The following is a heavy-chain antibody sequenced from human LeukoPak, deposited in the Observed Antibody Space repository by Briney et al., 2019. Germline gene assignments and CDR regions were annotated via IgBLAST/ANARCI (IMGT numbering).Heavy chain of an antibody. J-gene: IGHJ3*02. D-gene: IGHD3-22*01. V-gene: IGHV4-39*07. CDR1: GGSISSSSYY. CDR3: AGEQGITMIVVVNGVAFDI. Sequence: SETLSLTCTVSGGSISSSSYYWGWIRQPPGKGLEWIGEINHSGSTNYNPSLKSRVTISVDTSKNQFSLKLSSVTAADTAVYYCAGEQGITMIVVVNGVAFDIWGQGTMVTVSS. CDR2: INHSGST.